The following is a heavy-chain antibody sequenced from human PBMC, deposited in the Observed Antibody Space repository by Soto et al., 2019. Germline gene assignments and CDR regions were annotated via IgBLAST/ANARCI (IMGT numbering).Heavy chain of an antibody. J-gene: IGHJ3*01. CDR3: ARDGHFPPLSPRAPFYQSFGV. CDR2: ISSSGSTI. Sequence: GGALTLMRAASGYTFCDHYMSWIRQAPGKGLEWVSYISSSGSTIYYADSVKGRFTISRDNAKNSLYLQMNSLRAEDTAVYYCARDGHFPPLSPRAPFYQSFGVCREGTMV. D-gene: IGHD3-16*02. CDR1: GYTFCDHY. V-gene: IGHV3-11*01.